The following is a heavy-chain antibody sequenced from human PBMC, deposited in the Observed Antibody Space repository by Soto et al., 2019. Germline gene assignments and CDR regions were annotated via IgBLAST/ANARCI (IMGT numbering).Heavy chain of an antibody. CDR2: MNPNSGNT. J-gene: IGHJ5*02. CDR1: GYTFTSYD. D-gene: IGHD2-15*01. Sequence: QVQLVQSGAEVKKPGASVKVSCKASGYTFTSYDINWVRQATGQGLEWMGWMNPNSGNTGYAQKFQGRVTMTRNTSISTAYMELNSLGSEDTAVYYCARRGGYCSDGSCYQLRAWGQGTLVTVSS. V-gene: IGHV1-8*01. CDR3: ARRGGYCSDGSCYQLRA.